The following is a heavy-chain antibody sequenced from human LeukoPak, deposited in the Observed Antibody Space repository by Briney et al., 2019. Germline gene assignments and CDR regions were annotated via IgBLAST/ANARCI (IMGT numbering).Heavy chain of an antibody. V-gene: IGHV4-31*03. Sequence: SQTLSPTCTVSGGSISSGGYYWGWIRQHPGKGRGWIGYIYYSGSTYYNPSLKSRVTISVDTSKNQFSLKLSSVTAADTAVYYCATQGSYGDYEPLDYWGQGTLVTVSS. CDR1: GGSISSGGYY. D-gene: IGHD4-17*01. CDR2: IYYSGST. CDR3: ATQGSYGDYEPLDY. J-gene: IGHJ4*02.